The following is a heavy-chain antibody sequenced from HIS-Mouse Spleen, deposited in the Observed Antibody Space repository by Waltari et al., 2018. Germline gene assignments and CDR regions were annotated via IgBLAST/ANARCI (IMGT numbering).Heavy chain of an antibody. Sequence: EVQLVESGGGLIQPGGSLRLSCAASGFTVSSNYMSRVRQATGKGLEWVSVIYSGGSTYYADSVKGRFTISRDNSKNTLYLQMNSLRAEDTAVYYCARDTVIAARSYGMDVWGQGTTVTVSS. V-gene: IGHV3-53*01. CDR2: IYSGGST. CDR3: ARDTVIAARSYGMDV. CDR1: GFTVSSNY. D-gene: IGHD6-6*01. J-gene: IGHJ6*02.